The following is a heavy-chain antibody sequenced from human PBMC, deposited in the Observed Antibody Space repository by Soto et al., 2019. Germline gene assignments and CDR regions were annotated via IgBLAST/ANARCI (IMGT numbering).Heavy chain of an antibody. CDR1: GGSFSGYI. J-gene: IGHJ4*02. CDR2: INHSGSA. V-gene: IGHV4-34*01. D-gene: IGHD1-26*01. Sequence: QVQLQQSGAGLLKPSETLSLTCDVYGGSFSGYIWTWIRQTPGKGLQWNGQINHSGSANYNPSLKSQVTISVHTSKSQFSLELSSVTAADTAVYYCARGLISGSHYSGGWYYFDSWGQGTQVTVSS. CDR3: ARGLISGSHYSGGWYYFDS.